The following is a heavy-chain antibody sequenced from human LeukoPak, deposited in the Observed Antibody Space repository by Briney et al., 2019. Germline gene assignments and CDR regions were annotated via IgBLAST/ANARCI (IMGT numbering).Heavy chain of an antibody. CDR2: ISGSGGST. CDR1: GFTFSSYA. D-gene: IGHD2-21*01. V-gene: IGHV3-23*01. Sequence: PGGSLRLSCAASGFTFSSYAMSWVRQAPGKGLEWVSAISGSGGSTYYADSVKGRFTISRDNSKNTLYLQMNSLRAEDTAVYYCAKDSAALHIVVVIAAPPRYFDLWGRGTLVTVSS. CDR3: AKDSAALHIVVVIAAPPRYFDL. J-gene: IGHJ2*01.